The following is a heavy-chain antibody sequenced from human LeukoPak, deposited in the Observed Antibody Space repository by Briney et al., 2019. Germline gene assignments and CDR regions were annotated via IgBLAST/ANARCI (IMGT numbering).Heavy chain of an antibody. Sequence: GGSLRLSCAASGFSFSTYSMNWVRQAPGKGLEWVAVIWYDGSNKFYADSVEGRFTISRDNSKNTLFLQMNSLRAEDTAVYFCARDDYGSGTGFLDYWGRGTLVTVSS. CDR1: GFSFSTYS. V-gene: IGHV3-33*08. J-gene: IGHJ4*02. D-gene: IGHD3-10*01. CDR3: ARDDYGSGTGFLDY. CDR2: IWYDGSNK.